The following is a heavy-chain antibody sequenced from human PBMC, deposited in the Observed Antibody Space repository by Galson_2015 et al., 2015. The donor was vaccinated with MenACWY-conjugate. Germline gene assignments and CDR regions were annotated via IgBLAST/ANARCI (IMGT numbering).Heavy chain of an antibody. D-gene: IGHD2-15*01. Sequence: SLRVSCAVSGFNFSTYGLAWVRQAPGKGLEWVSAISGSGTTKYDADSVKGRFTISRDNSKNTLYLQMNSLRAEDTAVYYCAKNRFGGRPYYFDYWGQGTLVTVSS. CDR3: AKNRFGGRPYYFDY. CDR1: GFNFSTYG. V-gene: IGHV3-23*01. CDR2: ISGSGTTK. J-gene: IGHJ4*02.